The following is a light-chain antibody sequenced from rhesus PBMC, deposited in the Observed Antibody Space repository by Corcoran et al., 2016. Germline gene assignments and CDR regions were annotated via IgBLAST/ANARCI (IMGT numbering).Light chain of an antibody. J-gene: IGLJ1*01. Sequence: QAAPTQSPSVSGSPGQSVTISCTGPSSDIGGSNRVSWYQLHPGKAPKVMIYEVIKRPSGVSDRFSGSKSGNTASLTISGLQAEDEADYYCSSYATFNTFIFGSGTRLTVL. CDR3: SSYATFNTFI. CDR2: EVI. CDR1: SSDIGGSNR. V-gene: IGLV2-13*03.